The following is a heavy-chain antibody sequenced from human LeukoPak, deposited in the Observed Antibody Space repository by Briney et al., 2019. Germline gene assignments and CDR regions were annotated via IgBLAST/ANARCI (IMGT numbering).Heavy chain of an antibody. J-gene: IGHJ3*02. V-gene: IGHV4-34*01. CDR3: ARRWYGALDI. Sequence: SETLSLTCAVYGGSFSGYYWSWIRQPPGKGLEWIGEINHSGSTNYNPSLKSRVTISVDTSKNQFSLKLSSVTAADTAVYYCARRWYGALDIWGQGTMVTVSS. CDR1: GGSFSGYY. D-gene: IGHD2-15*01. CDR2: INHSGST.